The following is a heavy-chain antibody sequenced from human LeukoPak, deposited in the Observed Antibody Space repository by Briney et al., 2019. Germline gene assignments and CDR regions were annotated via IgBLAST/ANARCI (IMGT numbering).Heavy chain of an antibody. J-gene: IGHJ4*02. CDR2: ISSSSSYI. Sequence: GGSLRLSCAASGFTFSSYSMNWVRQAPGKGLEWVSSISSSSSYIYYADSVKGRFTIPRDNAKNSLYLQMNSLRAEDTAVYYCARASYDSSGYYYEILDYWGQGTLVTVSS. D-gene: IGHD3-22*01. CDR3: ARASYDSSGYYYEILDY. V-gene: IGHV3-21*01. CDR1: GFTFSSYS.